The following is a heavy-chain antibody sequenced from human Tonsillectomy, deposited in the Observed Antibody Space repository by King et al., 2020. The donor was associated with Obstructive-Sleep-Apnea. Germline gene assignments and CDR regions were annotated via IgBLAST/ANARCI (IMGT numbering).Heavy chain of an antibody. V-gene: IGHV3-48*04. CDR2: ITSSSNTI. J-gene: IGHJ4*02. CDR1: GFTFSSYS. D-gene: IGHD5-12*01. CDR3: ARDSGDSGYDSRPI. Sequence: VQLVESGGGLVQPGGSLRLSCAASGFTFSSYSMNWVRQAPGKGLEWGSYITSSSNTIYYADSVRGRFTISRDNAKNSLYLQMNSLRAEDTAVYYCARDSGDSGYDSRPIWGQGSLVTVSS.